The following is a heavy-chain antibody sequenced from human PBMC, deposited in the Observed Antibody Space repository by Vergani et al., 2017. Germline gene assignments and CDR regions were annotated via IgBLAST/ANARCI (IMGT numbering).Heavy chain of an antibody. V-gene: IGHV3-23*05. CDR2: IFSRGDST. CDR1: GFTFSDYS. D-gene: IGHD3-10*01. Sequence: EVQLLESGGGLAQPGRSLRLSCAASGFTFSDYSMCWVRQPPGKGLEWVSGIFSRGDSTYYADSVRGRCTISRDNSESTVSLQMSRLRADDTAVYYCGRYLGGIGGYYIDHWGQGTPVTVSS. J-gene: IGHJ4*02. CDR3: GRYLGGIGGYYIDH.